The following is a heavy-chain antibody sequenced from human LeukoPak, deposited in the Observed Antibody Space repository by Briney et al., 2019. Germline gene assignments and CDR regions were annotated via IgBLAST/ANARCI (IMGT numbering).Heavy chain of an antibody. CDR1: GFTFSSYE. CDR3: ARDASLAYCGGDCASA. V-gene: IGHV3-48*03. J-gene: IGHJ5*02. Sequence: GGSLRLSCAASGFTFSSYEMNWVRQAPGKGLEWVSYISSSGSTIYYADSVKGRFTISRDNAKNSRYLQMNSLRAEDTAVYYCARDASLAYCGGDCASAWGQGTLVTVSS. D-gene: IGHD2-21*02. CDR2: ISSSGSTI.